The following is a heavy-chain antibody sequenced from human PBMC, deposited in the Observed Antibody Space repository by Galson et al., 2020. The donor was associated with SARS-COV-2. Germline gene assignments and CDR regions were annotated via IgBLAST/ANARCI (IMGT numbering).Heavy chain of an antibody. V-gene: IGHV3-30*18. CDR2: ISYDGSNK. Sequence: GGSLRLSCAASGFTFSSYGMHWVRQAPGKGLEWVAVISYDGSNKYYADSVKGRFTISRDNSKNTLYLQMNSLRAEDTAVYYCAKDRGGWFSHYGMDVWGQGTTVTVSS. D-gene: IGHD3-10*01. J-gene: IGHJ6*02. CDR1: GFTFSSYG. CDR3: AKDRGGWFSHYGMDV.